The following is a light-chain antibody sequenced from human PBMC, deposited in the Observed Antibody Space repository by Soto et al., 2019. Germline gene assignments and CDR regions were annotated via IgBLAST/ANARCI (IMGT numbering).Light chain of an antibody. CDR1: TSNIGSNS. CDR3: AAWDDSLSAVV. CDR2: KNN. V-gene: IGLV1-47*01. J-gene: IGLJ2*01. Sequence: QSALIQPPSASGTPGQRVTLSCSGTTSNIGSNSVYWYQQFPGEAPTLIIYKNNKRPSGVPDRFSGSKSGTLASLAISGLRFEDETDYYCAAWDDSLSAVVFGGGTKLTVL.